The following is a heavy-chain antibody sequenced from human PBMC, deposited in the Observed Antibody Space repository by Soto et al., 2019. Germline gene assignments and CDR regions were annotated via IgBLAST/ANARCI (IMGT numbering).Heavy chain of an antibody. CDR2: IYHSGNT. V-gene: IGHV4-4*02. D-gene: IGHD3-10*01. Sequence: QVKLQESGPGLVKPSGTLSLTCAVSGGSISSSNWWSWVRQPPGKGLEWIEEIYHSGNTNYNPSLKSRVTMAVDKSRNQFSLKLSSVTAADTAVYYCARRWGEGRVDYWGQGTLVTVSS. CDR3: ARRWGEGRVDY. CDR1: GGSISSSNW. J-gene: IGHJ4*02.